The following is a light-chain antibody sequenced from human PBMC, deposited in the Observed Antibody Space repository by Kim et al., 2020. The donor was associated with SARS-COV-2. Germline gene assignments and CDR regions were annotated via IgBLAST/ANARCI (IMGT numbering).Light chain of an antibody. J-gene: IGLJ1*01. CDR3: NSRDSSGNHLV. CDR2: GKN. CDR1: SLSSYY. Sequence: AFGQTVRITCQGDSLSSYYAIWYQQKPGQAPVLVIYGKNNRPSGIPDRFSGSSSGNTASLTITGAQAEDEADYYCNSRDSSGNHLVFGTGTKVTVL. V-gene: IGLV3-19*01.